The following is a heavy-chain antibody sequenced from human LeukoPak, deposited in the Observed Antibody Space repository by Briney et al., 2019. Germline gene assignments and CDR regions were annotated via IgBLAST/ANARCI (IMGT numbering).Heavy chain of an antibody. CDR1: GDSLTSNNYF. Sequence: SETLSLTCIVSGDSLTSNNYFWGWIRQSPGKGLYWLGSMYYSGVTYYSPSFKSRVTMSLDTSNNQFSLRLNSVTAADTAVYYCARRSFCAGDCLCLDYWGQGILVTVSS. CDR2: MYYSGVT. V-gene: IGHV4-39*01. D-gene: IGHD2-21*02. CDR3: ARRSFCAGDCLCLDY. J-gene: IGHJ4*02.